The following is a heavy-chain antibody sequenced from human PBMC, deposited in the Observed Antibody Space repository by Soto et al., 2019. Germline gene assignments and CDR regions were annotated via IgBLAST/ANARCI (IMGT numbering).Heavy chain of an antibody. V-gene: IGHV3-7*01. CDR3: ARDPGRGWYPTHFDY. D-gene: IGHD6-19*01. J-gene: IGHJ4*02. CDR2: IKQDGSEK. Sequence: EVQLVESGGGLVQPGGSLRLSCAASGFTFSSYWMSWVRQAPGKGLEWVANIKQDGSEKYYVDSVKGRFTISRDNAKNSLYLQMNSLRAEDTAVYYCARDPGRGWYPTHFDYWGQGTLVTVSS. CDR1: GFTFSSYW.